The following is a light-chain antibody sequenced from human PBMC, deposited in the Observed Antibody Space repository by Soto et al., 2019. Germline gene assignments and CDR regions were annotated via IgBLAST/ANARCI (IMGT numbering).Light chain of an antibody. CDR1: QDITNY. CDR2: AAS. Sequence: DIQMTQSPSSLSASVGGRVTITCQASQDITNYLNWYQQKPGKAPKVLIYAASSLQSGVPSRFSGSGSGTDFSLTISSLEPEDVAVYYCQQRSQWPPMTFGQGTRLEIK. J-gene: IGKJ5*01. CDR3: QQRSQWPPMT. V-gene: IGKV1-39*01.